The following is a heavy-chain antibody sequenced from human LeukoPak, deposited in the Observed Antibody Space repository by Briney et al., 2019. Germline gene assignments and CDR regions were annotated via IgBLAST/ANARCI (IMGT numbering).Heavy chain of an antibody. Sequence: SVKVSCKASGGTFSSYTISWVRQAPGQGLEWMGRIITILGIANYPQKFQGRVTITADKSTSTAYMELSSLRSEDPDVYYCARTEKEVRGVSLDYWGQGTLVTVSS. D-gene: IGHD3-10*01. V-gene: IGHV1-69*02. CDR1: GGTFSSYT. CDR2: IITILGIA. J-gene: IGHJ4*02. CDR3: ARTEKEVRGVSLDY.